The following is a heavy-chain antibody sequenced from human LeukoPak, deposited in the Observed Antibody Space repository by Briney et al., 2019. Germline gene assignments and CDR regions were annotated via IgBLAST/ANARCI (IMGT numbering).Heavy chain of an antibody. Sequence: ASVKVSCKASGGTFSSYAISWVRQAPGQGLEWMGWISAYNGNTNYAQKLQGRVTMTTDTSTSTAYMELRRLRSDDTAVYYCARAYPTRTSYYDFWSGYYYFDYWGQGTLVTVSS. V-gene: IGHV1-18*01. CDR2: ISAYNGNT. J-gene: IGHJ4*02. CDR1: GGTFSSYA. D-gene: IGHD3-3*01. CDR3: ARAYPTRTSYYDFWSGYYYFDY.